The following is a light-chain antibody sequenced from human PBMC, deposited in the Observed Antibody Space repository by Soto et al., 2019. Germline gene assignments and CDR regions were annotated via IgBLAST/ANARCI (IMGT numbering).Light chain of an antibody. CDR3: AAWDDSLKGWV. CDR1: SSNIGSEN. Sequence: QSVLTQPPSASGTPGQRGTISCSGSSSNIGSENVNWYQQVPGTAPKLLIYANNQRPSGVPDRFSVSKSGTSASLAIGGLQSEDEADYYCAAWDDSLKGWVFGGGTKVTVL. V-gene: IGLV1-44*01. J-gene: IGLJ3*02. CDR2: ANN.